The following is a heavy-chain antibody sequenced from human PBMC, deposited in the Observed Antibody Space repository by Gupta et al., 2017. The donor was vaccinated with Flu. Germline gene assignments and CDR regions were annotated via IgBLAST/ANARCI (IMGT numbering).Heavy chain of an antibody. J-gene: IGHJ4*02. V-gene: IGHV3-7*01. Sequence: EVQLVESGGGLVQPGGYLRLSCAASGFKFSSYWMDWVRQAPGKGLEWVANIATDGSVKNYADSMKGRFTISRDNAKDSLYLQMNSLRADDTALYYCARNRGWQQFDYWGQGALVTVSS. CDR3: ARNRGWQQFDY. CDR1: GFKFSSYW. D-gene: IGHD3-10*01. CDR2: IATDGSVK.